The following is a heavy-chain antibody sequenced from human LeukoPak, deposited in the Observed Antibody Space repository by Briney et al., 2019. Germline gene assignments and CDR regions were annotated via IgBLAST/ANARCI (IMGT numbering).Heavy chain of an antibody. CDR1: GGSFSGYY. Sequence: SETLSLTCAVYGGSFSGYYWSWIRQPPGKGLEWIGEINHSGSTNYNPSLKSRVTISEDTSKNQFSLKLSSVTAADTAVYYCARGRSLDGDYYYFDYWGQGTLVTVSS. D-gene: IGHD4-17*01. CDR2: INHSGST. J-gene: IGHJ4*02. V-gene: IGHV4-34*01. CDR3: ARGRSLDGDYYYFDY.